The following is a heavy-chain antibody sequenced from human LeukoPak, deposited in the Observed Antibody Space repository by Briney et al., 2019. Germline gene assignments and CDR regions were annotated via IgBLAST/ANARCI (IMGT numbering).Heavy chain of an antibody. CDR1: GFTFSSYS. CDR3: ARESATAGDFDY. J-gene: IGHJ4*02. D-gene: IGHD1-26*01. V-gene: IGHV3-21*01. Sequence: GGSLRLSCAASGFTFSSYSMNWVCQAPGKGLEWVSSISSSSSYIYYADSVKGRFTISRDNAKNSLYLQMNSLRAEDTAVYYCARESATAGDFDYWGQGTLVTVSS. CDR2: ISSSSSYI.